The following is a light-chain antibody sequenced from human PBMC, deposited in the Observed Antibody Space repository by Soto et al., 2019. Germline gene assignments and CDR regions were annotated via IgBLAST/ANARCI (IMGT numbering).Light chain of an antibody. J-gene: IGKJ1*01. CDR2: AAS. V-gene: IGKV1-39*01. CDR1: QSISSY. Sequence: DIQMTQSPSSLSASVGDRVTITCRASQSISSYLNWYQQKPGKAPKLLIYAASSLQSGVPSRFSGSGSGTDFTLTISSLKPEDFATYYCQQSYSTLWTFGQGTKVKIK. CDR3: QQSYSTLWT.